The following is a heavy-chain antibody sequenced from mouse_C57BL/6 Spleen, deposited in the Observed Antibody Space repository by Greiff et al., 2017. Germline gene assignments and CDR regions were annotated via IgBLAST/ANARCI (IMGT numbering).Heavy chain of an antibody. V-gene: IGHV5-9-1*02. J-gene: IGHJ2*01. D-gene: IGHD2-3*01. Sequence: EVNLVESGEGLVKPGGSLKLSCAASGFTFSSYAMSWVRQTPEKRLEWVAYISSGGDYIYYADTVKRRFTISRDNARNTLYLQMSSLKSEDTAMYYCTRAYDGYFDYWGQGTTLTVSS. CDR2: ISSGGDYI. CDR3: TRAYDGYFDY. CDR1: GFTFSSYA.